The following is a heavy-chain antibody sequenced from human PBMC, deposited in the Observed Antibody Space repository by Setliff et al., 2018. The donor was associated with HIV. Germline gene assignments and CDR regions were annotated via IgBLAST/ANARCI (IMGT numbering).Heavy chain of an antibody. V-gene: IGHV4-61*09. Sequence: PSETLSLTCSVSGGSIRSDSQYWTWFRQPAGKGLEWIGHIYTSGSTNYNPSLKSRVTISVDTSKNQFSLKLSSVTAADTAVFYCASSPIAAPTYYFDYWGQGTLVTVSS. J-gene: IGHJ4*02. CDR1: GGSIRSDSQY. CDR3: ASSPIAAPTYYFDY. D-gene: IGHD6-6*01. CDR2: IYTSGST.